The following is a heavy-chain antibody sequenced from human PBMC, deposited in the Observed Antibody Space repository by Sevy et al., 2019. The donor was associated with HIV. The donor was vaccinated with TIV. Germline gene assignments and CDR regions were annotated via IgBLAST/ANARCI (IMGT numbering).Heavy chain of an antibody. J-gene: IGHJ6*02. Sequence: GGSLRLSCAASGFTFSSYGMHWVRQAPGKGLEWVAVISYDGSNKYYADSVKGRFTISRDNSKNTLYLQMNSLRAEDTAVYYCAKGRDSSGWYYYGMDVWGQGTTVNVSS. V-gene: IGHV3-30*18. D-gene: IGHD6-19*01. CDR2: ISYDGSNK. CDR1: GFTFSSYG. CDR3: AKGRDSSGWYYYGMDV.